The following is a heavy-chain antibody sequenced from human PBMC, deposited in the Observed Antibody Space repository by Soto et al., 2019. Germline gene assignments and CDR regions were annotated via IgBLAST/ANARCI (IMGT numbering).Heavy chain of an antibody. V-gene: IGHV4-4*07. D-gene: IGHD3-9*01. CDR2: IYTSGTT. Sequence: SETLSLTCTVSGRSMSGYYWSWIRQPAGERLEWIGRIYTSGTTDFNPSLKGRVTMSVDTSKNQFSLKLTSVTAADTALYYCEREDYYDTGYYVVWGQGTQVTVSA. CDR1: GRSMSGYY. J-gene: IGHJ4*02. CDR3: EREDYYDTGYYVV.